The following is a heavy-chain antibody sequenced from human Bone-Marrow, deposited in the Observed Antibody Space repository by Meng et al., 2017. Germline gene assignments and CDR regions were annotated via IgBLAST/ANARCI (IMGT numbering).Heavy chain of an antibody. Sequence: QGRLQVSGPRLVRPTQPLSLPCTVSGGSISSGGYYWSWIRQHPGKGLEWIGYIYYSGSTYYNPSLKSRVTISVDTSKNQFSLKLSSVTAADTAVYYCAREDYGDFRHAFDIWGQGTMVTVSS. D-gene: IGHD4-17*01. CDR3: AREDYGDFRHAFDI. V-gene: IGHV4-31*03. CDR1: GGSISSGGYY. CDR2: IYYSGST. J-gene: IGHJ3*02.